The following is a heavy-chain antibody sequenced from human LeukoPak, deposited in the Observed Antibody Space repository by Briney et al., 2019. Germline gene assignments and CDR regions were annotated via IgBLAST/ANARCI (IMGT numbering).Heavy chain of an antibody. J-gene: IGHJ5*02. CDR3: ARHLGEDGAKFVLRFLEWFPAGWFGP. D-gene: IGHD3-3*01. V-gene: IGHV1-69*04. Sequence: SVKVSCKASGGTFSSYAISWVRQAPGQGLEWMGRIIPILGIANYAQKFQGRVTITADKSTSTAYMELSSLRSEDTAVYYCARHLGEDGAKFVLRFLEWFPAGWFGPWGQGTLVTVSS. CDR1: GGTFSSYA. CDR2: IIPILGIA.